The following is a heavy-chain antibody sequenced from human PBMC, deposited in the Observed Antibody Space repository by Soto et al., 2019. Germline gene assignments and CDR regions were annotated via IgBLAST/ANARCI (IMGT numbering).Heavy chain of an antibody. D-gene: IGHD2-2*01. Sequence: SQTLSPTCAISGDSVSSNSAAWNWIRQSPSRGLEWLGRTYYRSKWYNDYAVSVKSRITINPDTSKNQFSLQLNSVTPEDTAVYYCARDMLLCSSTSCYYYYYYGMDVWGQGTTVTVSS. CDR3: ARDMLLCSSTSCYYYYYYGMDV. V-gene: IGHV6-1*01. J-gene: IGHJ6*02. CDR2: TYYRSKWYN. CDR1: GDSVSSNSAA.